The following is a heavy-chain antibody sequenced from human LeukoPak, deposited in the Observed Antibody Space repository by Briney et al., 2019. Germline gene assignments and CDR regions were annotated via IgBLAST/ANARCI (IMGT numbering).Heavy chain of an antibody. CDR1: GGTFSSYA. CDR2: IIPIFGTA. J-gene: IGHJ6*03. V-gene: IGHV1-69*13. Sequence: SVKVSCKASGGTFSSYAISWVRQAPGQGLEWMGGIIPIFGTANYAQKFQGRVTITADESTSTAYMVLSSLRSEDTAVYYCATKGGSYHYYYYYYMDVWGKGTTVTISS. D-gene: IGHD1-26*01. CDR3: ATKGGSYHYYYYYYMDV.